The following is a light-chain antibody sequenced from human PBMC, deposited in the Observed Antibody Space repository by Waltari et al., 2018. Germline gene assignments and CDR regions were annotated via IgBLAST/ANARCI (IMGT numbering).Light chain of an antibody. V-gene: IGLV1-44*01. CDR1: DSDIGRNS. CDR3: AVWVDSMNAVV. Sequence: QSVLTQSPSASGTAGQRVAISCSGSDSDIGRNSVDWYQQVPGTAPKLLIYSNKQRPSGVPDRFAGSKSGTSASLAISGLQSGDESYYYCAVWVDSMNAVVFGGGTNLTVL. CDR2: SNK. J-gene: IGLJ2*01.